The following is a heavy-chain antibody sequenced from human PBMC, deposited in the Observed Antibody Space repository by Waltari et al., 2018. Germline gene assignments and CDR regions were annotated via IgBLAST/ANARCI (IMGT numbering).Heavy chain of an antibody. J-gene: IGHJ6*03. CDR3: ARVAGTALHRYYHYYMDL. D-gene: IGHD2-15*01. V-gene: IGHV3-53*01. CDR2: SYTVGTT. Sequence: EVEVVESGGGLMQPGGSLRLSCAASGFSVRDNVISWVRQAPGKGLGVVSISYTVGTTYFAESVKGRFTISRDNSRNTVYLQMNSLRVEDTAVYFCARVAGTALHRYYHYYMDLWGKGTTVTVSS. CDR1: GFSVRDNV.